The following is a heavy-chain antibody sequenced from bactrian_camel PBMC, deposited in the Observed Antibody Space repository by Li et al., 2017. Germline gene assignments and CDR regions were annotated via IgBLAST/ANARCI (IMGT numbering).Heavy chain of an antibody. CDR1: GFTVSTVC. Sequence: DVQLVESGGGSVQAGGSLRLSCAGSGFTVSTVCMGWFRQVPGKEREGVAAFTSRTRSTEYSDSVKGRFTITQDDAGMSVYLQMNDLNRLRSAPYWGQGTQVTVS. V-gene: IGHV3S31*01. CDR2: FTSRTRST. J-gene: IGHJ4*01. D-gene: IGHD8*01.